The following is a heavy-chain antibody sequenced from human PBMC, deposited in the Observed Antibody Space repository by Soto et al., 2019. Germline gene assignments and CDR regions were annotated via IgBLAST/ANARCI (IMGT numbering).Heavy chain of an antibody. D-gene: IGHD3-16*01. CDR1: GFTFSNYA. CDR2: ISGGGGRS. V-gene: IGHV3-23*01. Sequence: EAQLLDSGGGLVQPGGSLRLSCAASGFTFSNYAMTWVRQGPGKGLEWVSGISGGGGRSYYADSVKGRFTISRDNSKSTLYLQMNSLRAEDTAVYYCAKAYFVWSSEQPYYFDYWGQGTLVTVSS. J-gene: IGHJ4*02. CDR3: AKAYFVWSSEQPYYFDY.